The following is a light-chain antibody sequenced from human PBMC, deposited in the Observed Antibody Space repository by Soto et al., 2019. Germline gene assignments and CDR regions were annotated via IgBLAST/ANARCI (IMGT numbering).Light chain of an antibody. J-gene: IGKJ1*01. V-gene: IGKV1-5*01. Sequence: DIQMTQSPATLSASVGDRVTITCRASESISSWLAWYQQKPGKAPKLLIYDASSLESGVPSRFRGIRSGTEFTLTISSLQADAFATYYCQQYNSYPVAFGQGTKVEIK. CDR1: ESISSW. CDR2: DAS. CDR3: QQYNSYPVA.